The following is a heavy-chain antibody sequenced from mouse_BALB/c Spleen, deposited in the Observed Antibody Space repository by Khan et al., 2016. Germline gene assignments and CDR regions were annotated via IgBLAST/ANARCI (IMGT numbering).Heavy chain of an antibody. CDR2: IRNKANGYTT. Sequence: EVELVESGGGLVQPGGSLRLSCATSGFTFTDYYMSWVRQPPGKALEWLGFIRNKANGYTTEYSASVKGRFTISRDNSQIILYLQMNTLRAEDSATYYCARTGYYFDYWGQGTTLTVSS. CDR3: ARTGYYFDY. J-gene: IGHJ2*01. V-gene: IGHV7-3*02. D-gene: IGHD4-1*01. CDR1: GFTFTDYY.